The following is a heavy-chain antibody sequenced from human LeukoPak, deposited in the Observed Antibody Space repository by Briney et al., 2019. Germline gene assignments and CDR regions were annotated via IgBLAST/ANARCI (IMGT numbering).Heavy chain of an antibody. CDR2: IYYSGTT. CDR3: ARGLQGYWYFDL. CDR1: GGSISSVNYY. Sequence: SETLSLTCTVSGGSISSVNYYWSWIRQPPGRGLEWIGYIYYSGTTFYNPSLKSRVTISVDTSNNQFSLKVSSVTAADTAVYYCARGLQGYWYFDLWGRGTLVTVSS. J-gene: IGHJ2*01. V-gene: IGHV4-30-4*01.